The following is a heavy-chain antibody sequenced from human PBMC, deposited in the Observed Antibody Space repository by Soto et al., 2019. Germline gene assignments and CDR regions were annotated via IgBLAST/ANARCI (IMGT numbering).Heavy chain of an antibody. CDR1: GYTFTGYG. V-gene: IGHV1-18*01. D-gene: IGHD3-10*01. CDR2: ISAYNGNT. CDR3: GRTNYNPNLKSRVTISVDTSKNQFSLKLSSVTAADTAVYYCARFRGSYYSSHQVARNYYYYYGMDV. J-gene: IGHJ6*02. Sequence: ASVKVSCKASGYTFTGYGISWVRQAPGQGLEWMGWISAYNGNTNYAQKLQGRVTMTTDTSTSTAYMELRSLRSDDTAVYYSGRTNYNPNLKSRVTISVDTSKNQFSLKLSSVTAADTAVYYCARFRGSYYSSHQVARNYYYYYGMDVWGQGTTVTVSS.